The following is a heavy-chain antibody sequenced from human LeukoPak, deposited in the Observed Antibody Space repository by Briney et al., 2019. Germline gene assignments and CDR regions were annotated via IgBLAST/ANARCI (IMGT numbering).Heavy chain of an antibody. V-gene: IGHV4-59*12. D-gene: IGHD4-17*01. J-gene: IGHJ6*03. CDR1: GGSISSYY. CDR2: IYYSGST. Sequence: PSETLSLTCTVSGGSISSYYWSWIRQPPGKGLEWIGYIYYSGSTNYNPSLKSRVTISVDTSKNQFSLKLSSVTAADTAVYYCAREDYGDYEGDYYMDVWGKGTTVTVSS. CDR3: AREDYGDYEGDYYMDV.